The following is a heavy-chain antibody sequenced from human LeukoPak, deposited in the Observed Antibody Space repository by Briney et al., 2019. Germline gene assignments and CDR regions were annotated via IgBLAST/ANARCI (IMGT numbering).Heavy chain of an antibody. V-gene: IGHV3-20*04. J-gene: IGHJ4*02. CDR2: INWNGGST. D-gene: IGHD2-2*01. Sequence: GGSLRLSCTTSGFAFDDHGMSRVRQVPGKGLEWVSGINWNGGSTGYADPLRGRFTISRDNAKNSLYLQMDSLRAEDTALYYCARAPITSPFYFDYWGQGTLVTVSS. CDR1: GFAFDDHG. CDR3: ARAPITSPFYFDY.